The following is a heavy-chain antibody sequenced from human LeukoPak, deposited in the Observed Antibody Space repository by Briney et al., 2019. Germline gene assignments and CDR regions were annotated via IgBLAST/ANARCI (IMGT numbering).Heavy chain of an antibody. CDR1: GFTFSSYS. CDR2: ISSSSSYI. J-gene: IGHJ4*02. D-gene: IGHD3-9*01. CDR3: ARHDILTGYPSFDY. Sequence: GGSLRLSCAASGFTFSSYSMNWVRQAPGKGLEWVSSISSSSSYIYYADSVKGRLTISRDNAKNSLYLQMNSLRAEDTAVYYCARHDILTGYPSFDYWGQGTLVTVSS. V-gene: IGHV3-21*01.